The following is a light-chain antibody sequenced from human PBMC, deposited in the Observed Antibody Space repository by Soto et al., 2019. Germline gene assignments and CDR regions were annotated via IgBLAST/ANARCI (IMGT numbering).Light chain of an antibody. J-gene: IGKJ1*01. CDR3: QQSHSNPRT. CDR2: DAS. V-gene: IGKV1-39*01. CDR1: QSINSY. Sequence: DIQMTQSPASLSASVGDRVTITCRASQSINSYLNWYQQKPGQAPKLLIYDASSLQSRVPARFSGSGSAKDFTLAVSSLQPVDFAADYCQQSHSNPRTFGQGTKVEIK.